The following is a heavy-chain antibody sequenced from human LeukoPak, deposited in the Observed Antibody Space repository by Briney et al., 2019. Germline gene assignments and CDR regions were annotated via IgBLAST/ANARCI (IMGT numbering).Heavy chain of an antibody. CDR3: ARVVRYCSGGSCYSGLYYFDY. Sequence: SETLSLTCAVYGGFFSGYYWRWIRQPPGKGLEWIGEINHSGSTNYNPSLKSRVTISVDTSKNQFSLKLSSVTAADTAVYYCARVVRYCSGGSCYSGLYYFDYWGPGTLVTVSS. V-gene: IGHV4-34*01. D-gene: IGHD2-15*01. J-gene: IGHJ4*02. CDR1: GGFFSGYY. CDR2: INHSGST.